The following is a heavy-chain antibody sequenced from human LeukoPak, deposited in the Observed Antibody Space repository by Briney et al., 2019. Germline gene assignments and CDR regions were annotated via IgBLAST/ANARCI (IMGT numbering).Heavy chain of an antibody. CDR2: IIPIFGTA. CDR3: ARDPPDYYDSGYEGDNWFDP. V-gene: IGHV1-69*05. CDR1: GGTFSSYA. Sequence: SVKVSXKASGGTFSSYAISWVRQAPGQGLEWMGRIIPIFGTANYAQKFQGRVTITTDESTSTAYMELSSLRSEDTAVYYCARDPPDYYDSGYEGDNWFDPWGQGTLVTVSS. J-gene: IGHJ5*02. D-gene: IGHD3-10*01.